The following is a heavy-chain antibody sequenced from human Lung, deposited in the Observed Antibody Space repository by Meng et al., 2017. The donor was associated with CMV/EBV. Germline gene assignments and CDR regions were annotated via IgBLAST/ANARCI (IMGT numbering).Heavy chain of an antibody. CDR1: GYTFTRHY. D-gene: IGHD3-22*01. V-gene: IGHV1-46*01. J-gene: IGHJ4*02. Sequence: ASXXVSXKTSGYTFTRHYIHWVRQAPGQGLEWMGMINPNGGNINYAQKFQGRVTMTRDTSTSTVYMELRSLRSEDTALYYCAREGGWDITLIVVPDYWCQGTLVTVSS. CDR3: AREGGWDITLIVVPDY. CDR2: INPNGGNI.